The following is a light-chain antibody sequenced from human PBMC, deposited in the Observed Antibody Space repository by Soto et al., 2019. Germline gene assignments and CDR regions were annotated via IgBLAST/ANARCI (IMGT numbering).Light chain of an antibody. J-gene: IGLJ1*01. V-gene: IGLV2-14*01. Sequence: QSALTQPASVSGSPGQSITIACTGTSSDVGGYNYVSWYQQYPGKAPRLVISDVSNRPSGVSNRFSGSKSGNSASLTISGLQAEDEADYYCSSYTSSSTYVFGTGTKV. CDR1: SSDVGGYNY. CDR2: DVS. CDR3: SSYTSSSTYV.